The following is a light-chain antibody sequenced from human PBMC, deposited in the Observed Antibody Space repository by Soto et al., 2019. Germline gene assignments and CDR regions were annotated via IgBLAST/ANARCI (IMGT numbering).Light chain of an antibody. V-gene: IGKV1-33*01. CDR3: QQYDNLPLT. CDR1: HDIRND. CDR2: AAS. J-gene: IGKJ4*01. Sequence: NELSQSPSSLSASVGDRVTITCQASHDIRNDLNWYQQKSGKAPKLLIHAASTLEAGVPSRFSGSGSGTDFTFTISGLQPEDVATYYCQQYDNLPLTFGGGGIVDIK.